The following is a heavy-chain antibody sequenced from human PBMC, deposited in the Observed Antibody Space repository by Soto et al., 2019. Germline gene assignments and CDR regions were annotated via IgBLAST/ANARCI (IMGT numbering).Heavy chain of an antibody. V-gene: IGHV1-3*01. CDR3: ARDRGYSYGRRHYYYMDV. J-gene: IGHJ6*03. CDR2: INAGNGNT. D-gene: IGHD5-18*01. Sequence: ASLKVSCKSSGYTFTSYAIHWVRQAPGQRLEWMGWINAGNGNTKYSQKFQGRVTITRDTSASTAYMELSSLRSEDTAVYYCARDRGYSYGRRHYYYMDVWGKGTTVTSP. CDR1: GYTFTSYA.